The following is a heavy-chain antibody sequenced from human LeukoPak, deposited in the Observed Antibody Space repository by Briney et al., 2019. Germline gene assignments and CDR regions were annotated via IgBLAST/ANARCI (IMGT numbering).Heavy chain of an antibody. CDR1: GGTFSSYA. D-gene: IGHD3-3*01. J-gene: IGHJ6*03. V-gene: IGHV1-69*13. CDR2: IIPIFGTT. Sequence: ASVKVSCKASGGTFSSYAISWVRQAPGQGLEWMGGIIPIFGTTNYAQKFQGRVTITADESTSTAHMELSSLRSEDTAVYYCARGPHPFYDFWSGYLGPYYMDVWGKGTTVTVSS. CDR3: ARGPHPFYDFWSGYLGPYYMDV.